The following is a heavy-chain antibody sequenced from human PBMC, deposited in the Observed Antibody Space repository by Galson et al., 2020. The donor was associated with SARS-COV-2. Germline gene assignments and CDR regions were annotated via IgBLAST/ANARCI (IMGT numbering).Heavy chain of an antibody. Sequence: GESLKISCAASGFSFSSYSMNWVRQAPGKGLEWVSTINDAGGSIYYADSVKGRFTISRDNSKSTLYLQLTSLRAEDTALYYCARKPGAGTLWYFDLWGRGTLVSVSS. CDR2: INDAGGSI. CDR1: GFSFSSYS. V-gene: IGHV3-23*01. CDR3: ARKPGAGTLWYFDL. J-gene: IGHJ2*01. D-gene: IGHD1-1*01.